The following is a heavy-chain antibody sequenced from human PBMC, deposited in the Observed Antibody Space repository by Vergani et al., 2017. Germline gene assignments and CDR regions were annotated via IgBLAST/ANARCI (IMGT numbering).Heavy chain of an antibody. CDR1: GFSFGSYG. V-gene: IGHV3-30*18. D-gene: IGHD2-2*01. J-gene: IGHJ4*02. Sequence: QVQLVESGGNVVQSGTSLRLSCAASGFSFGSYGMHWVRQSPGKGLEWVAVISNDGGNKYYADSVKGRFTISRDNSKNTLYLQMNSLRAEDTAVYYCAKDQAYCSSTSCYWDYYFDYWGQGTLVTVSS. CDR2: ISNDGGNK. CDR3: AKDQAYCSSTSCYWDYYFDY.